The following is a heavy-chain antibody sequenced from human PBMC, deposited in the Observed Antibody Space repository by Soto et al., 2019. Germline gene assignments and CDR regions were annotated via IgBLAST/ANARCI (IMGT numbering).Heavy chain of an antibody. Sequence: SETLSLTCAVSGGSISSSNWWSWVRQPPGKGLQWIGEIYHSGSTNYIPSLKSRVTISVDKSRNQFSLKLSSVTAADTAVYYCAKNWNWGSLVHWGQGTLVTVSS. V-gene: IGHV4-4*02. J-gene: IGHJ4*02. CDR3: AKNWNWGSLVH. CDR2: IYHSGST. CDR1: GGSISSSNW. D-gene: IGHD7-27*01.